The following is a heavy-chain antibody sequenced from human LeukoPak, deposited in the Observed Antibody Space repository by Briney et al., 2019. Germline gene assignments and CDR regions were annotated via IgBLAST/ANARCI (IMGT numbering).Heavy chain of an antibody. CDR1: GGPISPYY. Sequence: SETLSLTCTVSGGPISPYYWSWIRQSPGKGLVWIGYIYYSGSTNYNPSLKSRVTISVDMSKNQFSLKLSSVTAADTALYYCARHFMYYYDSSGYPRDAFDIWGQGTMVTVSS. CDR2: IYYSGST. CDR3: ARHFMYYYDSSGYPRDAFDI. J-gene: IGHJ3*02. D-gene: IGHD3-22*01. V-gene: IGHV4-59*08.